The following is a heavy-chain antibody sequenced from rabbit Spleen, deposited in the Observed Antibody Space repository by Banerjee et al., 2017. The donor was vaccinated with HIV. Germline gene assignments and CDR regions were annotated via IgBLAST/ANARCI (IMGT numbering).Heavy chain of an antibody. CDR2: IDTGSSGFT. Sequence: QQQLEESGGGLVQPEGSLTLTCTASGFSFEGGYVMCWVRQAPGKGLEWIACIDTGSSGFTYFASWAKGRFTISKTSSTTVTLQVSSLTAADTATYFCARDSGTSFSSYGMDLWGPGTLVTVS. CDR3: ARDSGTSFSSYGMDL. J-gene: IGHJ6*01. D-gene: IGHD8-1*01. CDR1: GFSFEGGYV. V-gene: IGHV1S45*01.